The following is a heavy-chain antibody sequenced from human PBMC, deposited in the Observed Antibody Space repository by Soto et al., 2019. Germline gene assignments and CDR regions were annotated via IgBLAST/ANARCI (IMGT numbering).Heavy chain of an antibody. V-gene: IGHV3-23*01. Sequence: GGSLRLSSAASEFPFGSCSMSWVRQDPGKGLEWVSAITDSGGDTWHADSVKGRFTISRDNTKDTLFLQMNNLRADDTAVYCCAKGSTSSRPYYFDYWGRGTLVTVSS. D-gene: IGHD2-2*01. CDR1: EFPFGSCS. CDR3: AKGSTSSRPYYFDY. J-gene: IGHJ4*02. CDR2: ITDSGGDT.